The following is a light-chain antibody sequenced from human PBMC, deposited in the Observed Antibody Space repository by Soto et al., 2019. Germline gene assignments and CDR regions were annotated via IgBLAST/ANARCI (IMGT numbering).Light chain of an antibody. Sequence: EIVMTQSPATLSMSPGERATLSCRASQTVYRNLAWYQHKPGQAPRLLIYRASNMATGIPARFSGSGSGTEFTLTISSLQSEDFAIYDCHQYTNWPYTVGGGTKVDIK. V-gene: IGKV3D-15*01. CDR2: RAS. CDR1: QTVYRN. CDR3: HQYTNWPYT. J-gene: IGKJ4*01.